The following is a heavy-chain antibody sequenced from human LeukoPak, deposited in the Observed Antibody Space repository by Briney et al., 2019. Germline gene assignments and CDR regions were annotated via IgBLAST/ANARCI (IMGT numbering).Heavy chain of an antibody. CDR2: MSYDGTKE. D-gene: IGHD6-19*01. J-gene: IGHJ4*02. CDR3: AKDPQWLVLMGGFDY. Sequence: GGSLRLSCAAYGFSFRSYAMHCVRQAPAKGLEWVAFMSYDGTKEYYADSVKGRFTISRDNSKNTLYLQMNSLRAEDTAVYYCAKDPQWLVLMGGFDYWGQGTLVTVSS. CDR1: GFSFRSYA. V-gene: IGHV3-30*04.